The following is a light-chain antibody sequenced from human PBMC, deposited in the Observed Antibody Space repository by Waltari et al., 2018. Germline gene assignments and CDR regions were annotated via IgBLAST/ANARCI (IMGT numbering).Light chain of an antibody. J-gene: IGLJ3*02. CDR2: EVT. V-gene: IGLV2-8*01. CDR3: SSYAGGSSLM. CDR1: SPYGEGYDP. Sequence: QSALTQPPSASGSLGQSITSPRTGISPYGEGYDPLFRYQQPPGTAPKLLITEVTKRPSGVPDRFSGSKSDNTASLAVSGLQAEDEADYYCSSYAGGSSLMFGGGTKLTVL.